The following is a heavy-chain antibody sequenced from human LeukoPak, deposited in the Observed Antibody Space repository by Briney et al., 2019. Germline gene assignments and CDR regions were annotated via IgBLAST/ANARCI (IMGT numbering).Heavy chain of an antibody. D-gene: IGHD2-21*02. J-gene: IGHJ3*02. Sequence: SETLSLTCTVSGGSISSYYWNWIRQLPGMGLEWIGYIYSTGSTNYNPSLRGRVIISLDTSKNQFSLELSSVTAADTALYYCARRSVVTAIDFDTFDIWGQGTMVTVSS. CDR2: IYSTGST. V-gene: IGHV4-59*08. CDR3: ARRSVVTAIDFDTFDI. CDR1: GGSISSYY.